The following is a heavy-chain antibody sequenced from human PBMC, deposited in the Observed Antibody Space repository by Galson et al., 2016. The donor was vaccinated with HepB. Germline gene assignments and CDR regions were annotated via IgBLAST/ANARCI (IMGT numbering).Heavy chain of an antibody. V-gene: IGHV1-46*03. Sequence: SVKVSCKASGYTFTTYNNHWVRLAPGQGLEWMGIINPSGGSPNYAQKFQGRVTLTSDTSTSTVYMQLGSLRSDDTAVYYCTGGDGFWAGWTYWGQGTLVTVSS. CDR2: INPSGGSP. J-gene: IGHJ4*02. D-gene: IGHD3/OR15-3a*01. CDR1: GYTFTTYN. CDR3: TGGDGFWAGWTY.